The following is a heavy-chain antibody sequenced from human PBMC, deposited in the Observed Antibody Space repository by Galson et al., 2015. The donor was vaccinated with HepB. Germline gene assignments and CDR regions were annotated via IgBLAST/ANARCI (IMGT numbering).Heavy chain of an antibody. V-gene: IGHV5-51*03. CDR2: IYPGDSDT. D-gene: IGHD5-12*01. J-gene: IGHJ4*02. Sequence: QSGAEVKKPGESLKISCKGSGYSFTDYWIGWVRQMSGKGLEWMGIIYPGDSDTRYSPSFQGQVTISTDKSINTAYLQWTSLKASDTAIYYCARRHSGAWSYDYWGQGTLVTVSS. CDR1: GYSFTDYW. CDR3: ARRHSGAWSYDY.